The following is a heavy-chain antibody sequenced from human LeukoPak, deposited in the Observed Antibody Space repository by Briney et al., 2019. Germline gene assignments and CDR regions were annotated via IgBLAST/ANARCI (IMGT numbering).Heavy chain of an antibody. CDR1: GFTFRSYE. V-gene: IGHV3-48*03. CDR2: ISSSGSTI. CDR3: TRTTVTINAFDP. D-gene: IGHD4-17*01. J-gene: IGHJ5*02. Sequence: GGSLRLSCAASGFTFRSYEMYWVRQAPGKGLEWLSYISSSGSTIYYADSVKGRFTISRDNAKNSLYLQMNSLRVEDTAVYYCTRTTVTINAFDPWGQGTLVTVSS.